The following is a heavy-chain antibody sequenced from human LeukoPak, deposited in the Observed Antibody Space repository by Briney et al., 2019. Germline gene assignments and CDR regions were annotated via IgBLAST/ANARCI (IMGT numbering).Heavy chain of an antibody. V-gene: IGHV3-11*05. D-gene: IGHD5-24*01. CDR3: ARGSMRMATAGLADY. Sequence: PGGSLRLPCAASGFTFSSYEMNWIRQAPGKGLEGVSYISSSSSYTNYADSVKGRFTISRDNPKNSLYLQMNSLRAEDTAVYYCARGSMRMATAGLADYWGQGTLVTVSS. J-gene: IGHJ4*02. CDR1: GFTFSSYE. CDR2: ISSSSSYT.